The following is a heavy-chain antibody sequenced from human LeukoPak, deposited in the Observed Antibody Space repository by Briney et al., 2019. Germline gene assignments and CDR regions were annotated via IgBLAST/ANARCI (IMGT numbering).Heavy chain of an antibody. CDR1: GGSISTYY. Sequence: SETLSLTCTVSGGSISTYYWSWIRQPPGKGLEWIGYISHSGITRYNPSLKSRLTMSVDTSKNQFSLKLSSVTAADTAVYYCARVGSYSFDYWGRGILVTVSS. V-gene: IGHV4-59*01. CDR3: ARVGSYSFDY. D-gene: IGHD6-13*01. J-gene: IGHJ4*02. CDR2: ISHSGIT.